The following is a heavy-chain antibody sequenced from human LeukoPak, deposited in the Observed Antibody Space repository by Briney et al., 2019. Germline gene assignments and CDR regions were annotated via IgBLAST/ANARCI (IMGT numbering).Heavy chain of an antibody. CDR1: GFTFGNYA. CDR2: ISGTGSST. J-gene: IGHJ5*02. CDR3: AKASVAIPQYCNS. D-gene: IGHD2-2*02. V-gene: IGHV3-23*01. Sequence: GGSLRRSCEASGFTFGNYAMNWVRQAPGKGLEWVSTISGTGSSTYYADSAKGRFTVSRDNSKDTLFLQLNSLTAADTAMYFCAKASVAIPQYCNSWGQGTLVTVSS.